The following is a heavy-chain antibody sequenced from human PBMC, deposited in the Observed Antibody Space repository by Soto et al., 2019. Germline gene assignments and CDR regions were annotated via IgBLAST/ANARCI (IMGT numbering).Heavy chain of an antibody. D-gene: IGHD5-12*01. CDR2: IRSKPYGVTA. CDR3: ARGIWEMATIRPENY. CDR1: GFSSVECP. J-gene: IGHJ4*02. V-gene: IGHV3-49*03. Sequence: SLRLSCTTSGFSSVECPMRWFPKASGKGLEWVGFIRSKPYGVTAEYAASVKGRSTISRDDSKSIAYLQMNSLTTEDTAVYYCARGIWEMATIRPENYWGQGTPVTVS.